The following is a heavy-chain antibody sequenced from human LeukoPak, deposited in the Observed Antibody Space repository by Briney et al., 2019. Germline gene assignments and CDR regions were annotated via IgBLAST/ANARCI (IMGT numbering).Heavy chain of an antibody. CDR1: GFTFSNHE. V-gene: IGHV3-48*03. J-gene: IGHJ4*02. D-gene: IGHD2-21*02. CDR3: VRARLIRLENFFDY. CDR2: TSRGGSDI. Sequence: GGSLRLSCAPSGFTFSNHEMSWVRQAPGKGLEWVAYTSRGGSDISYADSVKGRFTISTDNANSSLYLQMNSLRAEDTAVYFCVRARLIRLENFFDYWGQGTLATVSS.